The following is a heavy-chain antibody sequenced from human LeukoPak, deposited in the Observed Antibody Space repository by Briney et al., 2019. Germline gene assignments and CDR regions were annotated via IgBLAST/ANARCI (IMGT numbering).Heavy chain of an antibody. V-gene: IGHV1-18*01. Sequence: ASVKRSCKAPGYTFTSYGISWVRQAPGQGLEWMGWISAYNGNTNYAQKLQGRVTMTTDTSTSTAYMELRSLRSDDTAVYYCARDHSSGWYEDWFDPWGQGTLVTVSS. CDR3: ARDHSSGWYEDWFDP. J-gene: IGHJ5*02. CDR2: ISAYNGNT. D-gene: IGHD6-19*01. CDR1: GYTFTSYG.